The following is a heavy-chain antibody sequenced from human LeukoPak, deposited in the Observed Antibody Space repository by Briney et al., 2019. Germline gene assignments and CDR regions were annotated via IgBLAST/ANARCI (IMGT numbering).Heavy chain of an antibody. CDR1: GYTFTSYY. J-gene: IGHJ4*02. Sequence: GASVKVSCKASGYTFTSYYMHWVRQAPGQGLEWMGIINPSGGSTSYAQKFQGRVTMTRDTSTSTVYMELSSLRSEDTAVYYCASNGLLWFGELPLWGQGTLVTVSS. V-gene: IGHV1-46*01. D-gene: IGHD3-10*01. CDR2: INPSGGST. CDR3: ASNGLLWFGELPL.